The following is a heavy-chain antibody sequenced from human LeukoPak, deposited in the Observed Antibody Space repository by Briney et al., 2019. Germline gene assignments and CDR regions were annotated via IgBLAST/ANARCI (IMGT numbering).Heavy chain of an antibody. J-gene: IGHJ4*02. CDR3: ARVQAVAAIDY. CDR1: GGSISSYY. D-gene: IGHD6-19*01. V-gene: IGHV4-59*01. Sequence: PSENLSLTCTVSGGSISSYYWSWIRQPPGKGLEWIGYIYYSGSTNYNPSLKSRVTISVDTSKNQFSLKLSSVTAADTAVYYCARVQAVAAIDYWGQGALVTVSS. CDR2: IYYSGST.